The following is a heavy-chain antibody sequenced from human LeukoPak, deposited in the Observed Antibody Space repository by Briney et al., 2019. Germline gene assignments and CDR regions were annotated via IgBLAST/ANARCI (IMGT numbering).Heavy chain of an antibody. CDR2: IYSGGSA. D-gene: IGHD3-9*01. J-gene: IGHJ3*01. CDR1: GFTVSSNY. CDR3: ASQRRVDLGFAFNL. Sequence: PGGSLRLSWAASGFTVSSNYMNWGRQAPGKGLEWVSVIYSGGSAYYADSVKGRFTISRDNSKNTLYLHMNSVGADAAAVYYYASQRRVDLGFAFNLWGQGTMVTVSS. V-gene: IGHV3-66*04.